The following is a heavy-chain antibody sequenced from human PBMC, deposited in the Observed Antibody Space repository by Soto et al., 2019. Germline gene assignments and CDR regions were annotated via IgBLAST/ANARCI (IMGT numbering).Heavy chain of an antibody. CDR2: VKSQIDGGTT. V-gene: IGHV3-15*01. D-gene: IGHD6-6*01. CDR1: GFTFTDAW. CDR3: ATGSARFDF. Sequence: EVQLVESGGGSVNPGGSVRLSCAASGFTFTDAWMNRVRQVPGEGLEWVGHVKSQIDGGTTDSAAALDGRVTISRDDSKNMVYLQMNRLRTDDTAVYYCATGSARFDFWGQGTLVTVSS. J-gene: IGHJ5*01.